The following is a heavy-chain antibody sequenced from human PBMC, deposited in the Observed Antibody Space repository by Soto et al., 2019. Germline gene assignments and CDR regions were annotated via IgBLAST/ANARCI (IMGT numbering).Heavy chain of an antibody. Sequence: ASVKGCCKASGYIFTGYHIHWGRQAPGRGLEWRGWINPNSGDAEYAQNFQGRVTMTRDTSFKLVYMEMSGLMSDDTAVYYCARDARGTRGFDEMDIWGQGTTVTVSS. V-gene: IGHV1-2*02. CDR1: GYIFTGYH. D-gene: IGHD3-9*01. J-gene: IGHJ6*02. CDR3: ARDARGTRGFDEMDI. CDR2: INPNSGDA.